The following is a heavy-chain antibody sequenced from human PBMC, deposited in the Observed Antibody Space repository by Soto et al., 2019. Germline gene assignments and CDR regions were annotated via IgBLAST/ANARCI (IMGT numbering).Heavy chain of an antibody. CDR1: GGSFNNYA. CDR2: IIPNFDTP. J-gene: IGHJ6*02. D-gene: IGHD3-10*01. Sequence: QVHLVQSGAEVKKPGSSVKVSCKPSGGSFNNYAVSWVRQAPGQGLEWMGGIIPNFDTPNYAQKFQDRVTIIADESTRTVYMELRSLRSNDTAVYYCAVAMVREILIFESSGMHVWGQGTTVIVSS. CDR3: AVAMVREILIFESSGMHV. V-gene: IGHV1-69*01.